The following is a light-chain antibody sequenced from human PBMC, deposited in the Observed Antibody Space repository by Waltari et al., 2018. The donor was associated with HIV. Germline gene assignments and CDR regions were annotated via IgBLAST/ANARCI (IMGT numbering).Light chain of an antibody. CDR1: ESVSTY. V-gene: IGKV1-39*01. CDR2: GAS. Sequence: DIQLTQSPPSMSETVGDRITVTCRANESVSTYLNWYQEKPGKAPRLLIYGASSLQSGVPSRFSGRGSGTDFSLTISSLQPEDCAVYYCQQSYSHPRSFGPGSKVDIK. CDR3: QQSYSHPRS. J-gene: IGKJ3*01.